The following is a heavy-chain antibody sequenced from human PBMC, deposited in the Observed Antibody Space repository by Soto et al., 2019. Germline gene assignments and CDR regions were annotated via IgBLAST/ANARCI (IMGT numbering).Heavy chain of an antibody. V-gene: IGHV4-59*01. D-gene: IGHD4-17*01. Sequence: SETLSLTCTVSGGSISSYYWSWIRQPPGKGLEWIGYIYYSGSTNYNPSLKSRVTISVDTSKNQFSLKLSSVTAADTAVYYCARTFYGDYGDWFDPWGQGTLVTVSS. J-gene: IGHJ5*02. CDR3: ARTFYGDYGDWFDP. CDR1: GGSISSYY. CDR2: IYYSGST.